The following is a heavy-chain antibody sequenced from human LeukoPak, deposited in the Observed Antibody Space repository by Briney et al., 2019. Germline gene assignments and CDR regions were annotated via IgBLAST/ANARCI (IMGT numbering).Heavy chain of an antibody. CDR2: VSGSGRNT. J-gene: IGHJ4*02. CDR1: GFTFSNYA. D-gene: IGHD1-26*01. Sequence: PGGSLRLSCAGSGFTFSNYAMTWVRQAPGKGLEWVSSVSGSGRNTFYPDSVEGRFLISSDNSKTTVYLQMNSLRADDTAVYYCVKSRRVGANQRGLFDYWGQGTLVTVSP. CDR3: VKSRRVGANQRGLFDY. V-gene: IGHV3-23*01.